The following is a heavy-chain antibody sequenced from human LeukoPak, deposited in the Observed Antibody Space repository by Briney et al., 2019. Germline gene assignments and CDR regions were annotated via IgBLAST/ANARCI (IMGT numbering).Heavy chain of an antibody. CDR1: GFTFSSYA. CDR3: AKRLAFVVVPAAPLDY. V-gene: IGHV3-23*01. D-gene: IGHD2-2*01. J-gene: IGHJ4*02. CDR2: ISSSGGGT. Sequence: QPGGSLRLSCAASGFTFSSYAMSWVRQAPGKGLEWVSVISSSGGGTSYADSVKGRFTISRDNSKNTLYLQMNSLRAEDTAVYYCAKRLAFVVVPAAPLDYWGQGTLVTVSS.